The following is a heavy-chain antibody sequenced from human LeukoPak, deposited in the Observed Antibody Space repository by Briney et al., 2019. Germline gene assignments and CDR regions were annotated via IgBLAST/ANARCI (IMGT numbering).Heavy chain of an antibody. D-gene: IGHD6-19*01. V-gene: IGHV1-2*02. CDR2: INPNSGGT. CDR3: ASRKAVAGTDYFDY. J-gene: IGHJ4*02. Sequence: GASVKVSCKASGYTFTGYYMHWVRQAPGQGLEWMGWINPNSGGTNYAQKFQGRVTMTRDTPISTAYMELSRLRSDDTAVYYCASRKAVAGTDYFDYWGQGTLVTVSS. CDR1: GYTFTGYY.